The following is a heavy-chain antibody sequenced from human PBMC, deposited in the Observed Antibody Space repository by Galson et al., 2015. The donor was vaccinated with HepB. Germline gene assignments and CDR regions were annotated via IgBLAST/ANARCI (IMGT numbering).Heavy chain of an antibody. CDR1: GFTFSSYG. Sequence: SLRLSCAASGFTFSSYGMHWVRQAPGKGLEWVAVIWYDGSNKYYADSVKGRFTISRDNSKNTLYLQMNSLRAEDTAVYYCAREGEWLRSRPEGFDYWGQGTLVTVSS. D-gene: IGHD5-12*01. J-gene: IGHJ4*02. V-gene: IGHV3-33*01. CDR3: AREGEWLRSRPEGFDY. CDR2: IWYDGSNK.